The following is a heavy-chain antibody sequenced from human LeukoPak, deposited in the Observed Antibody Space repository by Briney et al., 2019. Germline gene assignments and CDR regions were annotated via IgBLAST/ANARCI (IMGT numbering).Heavy chain of an antibody. V-gene: IGHV1-8*01. Sequence: ASVKVSCKASGYTFTSYDINWMRQATGQGLEWMGWMNPNSGNTGYAQKFQGRVTMTRNTSISTAYMELSSLRSEDTAVYYCARGSGSGWYEDYWGQGTLVTVSS. CDR3: ARGSGSGWYEDY. CDR2: MNPNSGNT. D-gene: IGHD6-19*01. CDR1: GYTFTSYD. J-gene: IGHJ4*02.